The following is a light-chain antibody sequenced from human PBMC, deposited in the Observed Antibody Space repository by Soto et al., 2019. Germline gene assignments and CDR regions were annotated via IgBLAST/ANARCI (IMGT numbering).Light chain of an antibody. V-gene: IGKV3-20*01. CDR3: QQYGISLWT. CDR1: QSVSSSY. Sequence: VLKQCPGTLSWTSGERATLSCRASQSVSSSYLAWYQQKPGQAPRLLIYGASSRATGIPDRFSGSGSGTDFTLTISRLEPEDFVLYYCQQYGISLWTFRQGTKVDIK. J-gene: IGKJ1*01. CDR2: GAS.